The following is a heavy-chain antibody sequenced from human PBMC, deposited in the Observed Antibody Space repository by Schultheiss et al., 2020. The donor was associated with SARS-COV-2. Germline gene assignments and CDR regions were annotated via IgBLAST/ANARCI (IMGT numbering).Heavy chain of an antibody. J-gene: IGHJ3*02. CDR2: ISSSSSYT. Sequence: GESLKISCAASGFTFSDYYMSWIRQAPGKGLEWVSYISSSSSYTNYADSVKGRFTISRDNSKNTLYLQMNSLRAEDTAVYYCAKGKDAFDIWGQGTMVTVSS. CDR1: GFTFSDYY. V-gene: IGHV3-11*05. CDR3: AKGKDAFDI.